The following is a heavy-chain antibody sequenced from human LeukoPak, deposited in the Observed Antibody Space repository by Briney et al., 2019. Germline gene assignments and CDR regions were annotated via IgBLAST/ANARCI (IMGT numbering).Heavy chain of an antibody. V-gene: IGHV3-23*01. J-gene: IGHJ3*02. CDR1: GLTFSDYS. Sequence: GGSLRLSCAASGLTFSDYSMTWVRQAPGKGLFWVSGISAGGGSTYYADSVKGRFTISRDSSKNTVYLQMNGLRGEDTAVYYCAKDDGGSPPDAFDIWGQGTLVTVSS. CDR3: AKDDGGSPPDAFDI. CDR2: ISAGGGST. D-gene: IGHD3-10*01.